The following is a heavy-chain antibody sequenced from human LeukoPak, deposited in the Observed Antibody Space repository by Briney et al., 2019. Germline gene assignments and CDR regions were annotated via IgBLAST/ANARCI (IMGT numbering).Heavy chain of an antibody. CDR1: GYTFTSYA. CDR2: VSAYNGNT. CDR3: ARRFGESNDY. J-gene: IGHJ4*02. Sequence: GASVKVSCKASGYTFTSYAISWRRQAPGQGLEWMGWVSAYNGNTNYAQNLQGRVTMTTDTSTSTAYMELTSLRSDDTAVYYCARRFGESNDYWGQGTLVTVSS. V-gene: IGHV1-18*01. D-gene: IGHD3-10*01.